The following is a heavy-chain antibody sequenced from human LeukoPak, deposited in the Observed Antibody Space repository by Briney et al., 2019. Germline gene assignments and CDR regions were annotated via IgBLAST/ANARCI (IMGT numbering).Heavy chain of an antibody. J-gene: IGHJ6*02. Sequence: SQTLSLTCTVSGGSISSGGYYWSWIHQHPGKGLEWIGYIYYSGSTYYNPSLKSRVTISVDTSKNQFSLKLSSVTAADTAVYYCARDHYYDSSGYSYGMDVWGQGTTVTVSS. CDR3: ARDHYYDSSGYSYGMDV. V-gene: IGHV4-31*03. CDR2: IYYSGST. D-gene: IGHD3-22*01. CDR1: GGSISSGGYY.